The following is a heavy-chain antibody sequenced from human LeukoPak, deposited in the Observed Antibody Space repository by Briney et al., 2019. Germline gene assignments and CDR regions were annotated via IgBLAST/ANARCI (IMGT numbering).Heavy chain of an antibody. Sequence: GGSLRLSCAASGFTFDDYAMHWVRQAPGKGLEWVSVIYSGGSTYYADSVKGRFTISRDNSKNTLYLQMNSLRAEDTAVYYCARYNYDMDYFDYWGQGTLVTVSS. D-gene: IGHD3-22*01. V-gene: IGHV3-53*01. J-gene: IGHJ4*02. CDR2: IYSGGST. CDR1: GFTFDDYA. CDR3: ARYNYDMDYFDY.